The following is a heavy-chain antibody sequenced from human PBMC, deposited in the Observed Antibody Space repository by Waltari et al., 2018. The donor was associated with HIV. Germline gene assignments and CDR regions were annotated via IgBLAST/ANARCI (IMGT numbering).Heavy chain of an antibody. J-gene: IGHJ3*02. Sequence: EVHLVQSGAEVRKSGESLKISCKASGYTFTNYWIAWLRQMSGEGLEWIGIIYHFYADTRYNPSCEGQITISADKSLATAYLEWSNLNASDAAIYYCARLFYYDTTGYINNAFDIWGQGTVVTVS. D-gene: IGHD3-22*01. CDR1: GYTFTNYW. CDR3: ARLFYYDTTGYINNAFDI. V-gene: IGHV5-51*03. CDR2: IYHFYADT.